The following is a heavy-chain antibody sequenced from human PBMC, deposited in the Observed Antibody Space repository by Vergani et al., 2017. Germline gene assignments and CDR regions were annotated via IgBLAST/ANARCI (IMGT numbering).Heavy chain of an antibody. D-gene: IGHD3-22*01. CDR1: GGTFSSYA. CDR3: ARNRNYYDSSGLDSFDI. CDR2: IIPIFGTA. J-gene: IGHJ3*02. V-gene: IGHV1-69*12. Sequence: QVQLVQSGAEVKKPGSSLKVSCKASGGTFSSYAISWVRQAPGQGLEWMGGIIPIFGTANYAQKFQGRVTITADESTSTAYMELSSLRSEDTAVYYCARNRNYYDSSGLDSFDIWGQGTMVTVSS.